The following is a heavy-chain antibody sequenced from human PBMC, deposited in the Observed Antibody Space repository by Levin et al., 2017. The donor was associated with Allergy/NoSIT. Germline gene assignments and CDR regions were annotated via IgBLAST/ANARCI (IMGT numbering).Heavy chain of an antibody. CDR3: ARPSDQYYYDSSGYSYYYYGMDV. Sequence: SVKVSCKASGGTFSSYAISWVRQAPGQGLEWMGGIIPIFGTANYAQKFQGRVTITADESTSTAYMELSSLRSEDTAVYYCARPSDQYYYDSSGYSYYYYGMDVWGQGTTVTVSS. CDR2: IIPIFGTA. D-gene: IGHD3-22*01. J-gene: IGHJ6*02. CDR1: GGTFSSYA. V-gene: IGHV1-69*13.